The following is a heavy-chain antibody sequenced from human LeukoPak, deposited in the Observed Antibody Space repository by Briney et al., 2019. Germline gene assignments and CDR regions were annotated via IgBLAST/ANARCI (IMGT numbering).Heavy chain of an antibody. CDR2: ISWNSGSI. CDR1: GFTFDDYA. Sequence: PGGSLRLSCAASGFTFDDYAMHWVRQAPGKGLEWVSGISWNSGSIGYADSVKGRFTISRDNAKNSLYLQMNSLRAEDTALYYCAKGRQLRGYFDYWGQGTLVTVSS. V-gene: IGHV3-9*01. J-gene: IGHJ4*02. D-gene: IGHD1-26*01. CDR3: AKGRQLRGYFDY.